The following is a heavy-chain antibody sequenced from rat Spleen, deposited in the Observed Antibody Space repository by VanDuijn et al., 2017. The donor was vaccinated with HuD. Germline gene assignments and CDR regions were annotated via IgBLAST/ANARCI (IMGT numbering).Heavy chain of an antibody. J-gene: IGHJ2*01. Sequence: EVQLVETGGGLVQPGKSLKLSCVASGFTFSSYWMYWIRQAPGKGLEWVSSINTDGGRTYYPDSLKGRFTISRDNAKNTLYLQMDSLRSEDTATYYCARQTFDGSYYYPYVMDAWGQGVMVTVSS. CDR2: INTDGGRT. V-gene: IGHV5-58*01. CDR3: ARQTFDGSYYYPYVMDA. D-gene: IGHD1-12*02. CDR1: GFTFSSYW.